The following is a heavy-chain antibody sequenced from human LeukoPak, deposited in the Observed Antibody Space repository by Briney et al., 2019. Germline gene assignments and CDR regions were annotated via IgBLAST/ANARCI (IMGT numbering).Heavy chain of an antibody. CDR3: ARLSSGYTYYFDY. V-gene: IGHV4-61*02. CDR1: GGPISSGSYY. D-gene: IGHD3-22*01. Sequence: SQTLSLTCTVSGGPISSGSYYWSWIRQPAGKGLEWIGRIYTSGSTNYNPSLKSRVTISVDTSKNQFSLKLSSVTAADTAVYYCARLSSGYTYYFDYWGQGTLVTVSS. J-gene: IGHJ4*02. CDR2: IYTSGST.